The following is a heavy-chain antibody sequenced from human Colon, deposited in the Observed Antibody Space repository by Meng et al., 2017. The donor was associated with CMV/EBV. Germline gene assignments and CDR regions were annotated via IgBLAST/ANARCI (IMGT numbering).Heavy chain of an antibody. V-gene: IGHV4-39*07. CDR3: ARVGAFRGIYYFDS. Sequence: SETLSLTCIVSGGSINIETHAWAWIRQTPGKGLEWIGSLSYAGTDYNPSLQGRVTISMATSDYQFSLQLTSMTAADTAMYYCARVGAFRGIYYFDSWGQGTLVTVSS. D-gene: IGHD2/OR15-2a*01. CDR1: GGSINIETHA. CDR2: LSYAGT. J-gene: IGHJ4*02.